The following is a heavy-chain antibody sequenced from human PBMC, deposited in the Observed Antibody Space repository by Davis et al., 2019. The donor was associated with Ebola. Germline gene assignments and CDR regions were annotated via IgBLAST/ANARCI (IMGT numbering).Heavy chain of an antibody. CDR3: ARSYYYGMDV. J-gene: IGHJ6*02. CDR2: INHSGRT. V-gene: IGHV4-34*01. Sequence: SETLSLTCAVYGGSFSGYYWNWIRQPPGKGLEWIGEINHSGRTNYNPSLKSRVTISVDTSKNQFSLTLTSVTAADTAVYYCARSYYYGMDVWGQGTTVTVSS. CDR1: GGSFSGYY.